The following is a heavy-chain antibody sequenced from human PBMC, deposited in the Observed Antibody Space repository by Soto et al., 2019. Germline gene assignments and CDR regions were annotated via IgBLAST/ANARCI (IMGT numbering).Heavy chain of an antibody. CDR1: GYTFTSYD. V-gene: IGHV1-8*01. CDR2: MNPNSGNT. J-gene: IGHJ6*03. CDR3: ARFPGYYYYYYMDV. Sequence: QVQLVQSGAVVKKPGASVKVSCKASGYTFTSYDINWVRQATGQGLEWMGWMNPNSGNTGYAQKFQGRVTMTRNTSISTAYMELSSLRSEDTAVYYCARFPGYYYYYYMDVWGKGTTVTVSS.